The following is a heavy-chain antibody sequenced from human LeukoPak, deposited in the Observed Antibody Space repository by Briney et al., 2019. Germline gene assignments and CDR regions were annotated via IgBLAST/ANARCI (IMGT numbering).Heavy chain of an antibody. CDR3: ARDYSSGYSRAHDAFDI. Sequence: SVKVSSKASRGTFSSYAICSVREAPGEGLEWMGGIIPIFGTENYAQKIQGRVTITADESTSTDYMELSSLRYEDTAMYYCARDYSSGYSRAHDAFDIWGQGTMVTVSS. CDR2: IIPIFGTE. D-gene: IGHD3-22*01. J-gene: IGHJ3*02. V-gene: IGHV1-69*01. CDR1: RGTFSSYA.